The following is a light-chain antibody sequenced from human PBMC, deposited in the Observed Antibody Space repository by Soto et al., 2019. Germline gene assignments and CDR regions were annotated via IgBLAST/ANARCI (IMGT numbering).Light chain of an antibody. CDR1: SSDIGAY. V-gene: IGLV2-8*01. CDR3: GSYAGNNIFL. CDR2: EVN. J-gene: IGLJ2*01. Sequence: QSALTQPPSASGSPGQSVTFSCTGTSSDIGAYVSWYQHHPGKAPKLVISEVNKRPSGVPDRFSGSKSGNTASLTVSGLQAEDEAEYYCGSYAGNNIFLFGGGTKLTVL.